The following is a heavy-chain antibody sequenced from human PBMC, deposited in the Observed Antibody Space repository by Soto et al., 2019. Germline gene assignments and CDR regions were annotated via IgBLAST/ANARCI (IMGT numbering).Heavy chain of an antibody. D-gene: IGHD2-2*01. CDR1: GFTVSNNY. V-gene: IGHV3-66*01. Sequence: EVQLVESGGGLVQPGGSLRLSCAASGFTVSNNYMRWVRQAPGKGLEWVSLIYSGGATYYADSVKGRFTISRDNSKNTIYLQMNSLRVEDTAVYYCARDRWGYCGGTSCSYMDVWGKGTTVTVSS. J-gene: IGHJ6*04. CDR2: IYSGGAT. CDR3: ARDRWGYCGGTSCSYMDV.